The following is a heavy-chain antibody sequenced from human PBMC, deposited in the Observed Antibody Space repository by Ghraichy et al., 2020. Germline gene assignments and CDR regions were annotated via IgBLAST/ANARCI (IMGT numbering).Heavy chain of an antibody. CDR2: IGPLGAII. Sequence: GGSLRLSCEVSGFTFRDYYMTWIRQTPGKGLEWVAYIGPLGAIIYYSDSVKGRFTISRDNANNFLFLQMTNLRVEDSAVYYCARVAYNATDCYYDMDVWGQGTTVTISS. CDR1: GFTFRDYY. CDR3: ARVAYNATDCYYDMDV. J-gene: IGHJ6*02. D-gene: IGHD1-1*01. V-gene: IGHV3-11*01.